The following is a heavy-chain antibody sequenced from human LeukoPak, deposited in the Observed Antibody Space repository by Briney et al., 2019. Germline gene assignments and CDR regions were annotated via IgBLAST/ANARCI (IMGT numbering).Heavy chain of an antibody. D-gene: IGHD1-26*01. V-gene: IGHV3-33*01. CDR1: GFIFSTYG. Sequence: PGGSLRLSCAASGFIFSTYGMHWVRQSPGKGLEWLAVIWFDGSNKYYVDSVKGRFTISRDNSKNTLYLQMNSLRVDDTAMYYCARAVGPFDYWGQGTLVTVSS. CDR2: IWFDGSNK. J-gene: IGHJ4*02. CDR3: ARAVGPFDY.